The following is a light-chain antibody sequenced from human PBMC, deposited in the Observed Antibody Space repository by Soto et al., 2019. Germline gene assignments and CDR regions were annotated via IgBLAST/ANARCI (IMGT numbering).Light chain of an antibody. V-gene: IGKV1-16*02. CDR1: NDISNF. CDR2: AAF. CDR3: QQYNNYPLT. J-gene: IGKJ2*01. Sequence: DIQMTQSPSSLSESVGDSVTFTCRASNDISNFLAWFQQKPGRALKPLIYAAFTLQSGVPSKFSGSGSGTHFTLTISNLQPEDFATYYCQQYNNYPLTFGQGT.